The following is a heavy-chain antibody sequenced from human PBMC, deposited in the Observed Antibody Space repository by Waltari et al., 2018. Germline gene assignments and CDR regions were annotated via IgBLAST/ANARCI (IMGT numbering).Heavy chain of an antibody. V-gene: IGHV3-7*04. D-gene: IGHD2-21*01. Sequence: EVQLVASGGGLVQPGGSLRLSCTASGFLFRNYWMSWVRQAPGKGLEWVANIKQDEIEKKYANSVKGRFTISRDNAKDSLSLHMNSLRVEDTAVYYCARALMPVVNAPFWFDSWGQGALVTVSS. CDR2: IKQDEIEK. CDR1: GFLFRNYW. CDR3: ARALMPVVNAPFWFDS. J-gene: IGHJ5*01.